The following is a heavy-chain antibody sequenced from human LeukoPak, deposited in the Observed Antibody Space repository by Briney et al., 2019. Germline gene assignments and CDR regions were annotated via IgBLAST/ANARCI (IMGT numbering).Heavy chain of an antibody. J-gene: IGHJ6*02. D-gene: IGHD3-10*01. CDR3: ATQFYGSGSYSHGMDV. CDR1: GFTVSSNF. V-gene: IGHV3-53*01. Sequence: PGGSLRLSCAASGFTVSSNFMSWVRQAPGKGLEWVSVIYSGGSTYYADSVKGRFTISRDNSKNTLYLQMNSLRAEDTAVYYCATQFYGSGSYSHGMDVWGQGTTVTVSS. CDR2: IYSGGST.